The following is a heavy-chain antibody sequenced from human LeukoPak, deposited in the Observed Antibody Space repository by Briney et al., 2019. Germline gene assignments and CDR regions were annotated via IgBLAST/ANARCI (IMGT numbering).Heavy chain of an antibody. D-gene: IGHD2-15*01. CDR2: IYYRRTT. Sequence: PSKTLSLTCTVSGYSISSGYDWGWIRQPPGKGLEWIGSIYYRRTTYYNPSLKSRVTISINTSENQFSLKLSSVTAADTAVYYCARRGWVGAAHFDYWGQGTLVTVSS. CDR3: ARRGWVGAAHFDY. V-gene: IGHV4-38-2*02. CDR1: GYSISSGYD. J-gene: IGHJ4*02.